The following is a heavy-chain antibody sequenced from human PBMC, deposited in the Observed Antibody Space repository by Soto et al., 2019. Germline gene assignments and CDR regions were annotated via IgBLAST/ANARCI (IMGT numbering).Heavy chain of an antibody. CDR1: GGSISTGGYY. Sequence: QVQLQESGPGLVKPSQTLSLTCTVSGGSISTGGYYWSWIRQHPGRGLEWIGYIYHSGMTFSNPSLQSRVVISIDTSVNQFSRKRCSVTAADTAVYYCATVRWELNDAFDIWGHGTMVSVSS. J-gene: IGHJ3*02. V-gene: IGHV4-31*03. CDR2: IYHSGMT. D-gene: IGHD4-17*01. CDR3: ATVRWELNDAFDI.